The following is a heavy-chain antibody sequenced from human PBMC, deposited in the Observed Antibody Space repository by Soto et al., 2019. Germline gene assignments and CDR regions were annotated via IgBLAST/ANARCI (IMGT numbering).Heavy chain of an antibody. CDR3: ARDWTHYDSSGPGDY. V-gene: IGHV1-18*01. D-gene: IGHD3-22*01. J-gene: IGHJ4*02. Sequence: ASVKVSCKASGYIFTSYGISWVRQAPGQGLEWMGWISAYNGNTNYAQKLQGRVTITRDTSANTAYMELSSLRSEDTAVYYCARDWTHYDSSGPGDYWGQGTLVTVSS. CDR2: ISAYNGNT. CDR1: GYIFTSYG.